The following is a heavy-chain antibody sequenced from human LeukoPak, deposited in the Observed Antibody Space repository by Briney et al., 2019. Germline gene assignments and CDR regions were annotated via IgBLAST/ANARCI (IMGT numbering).Heavy chain of an antibody. D-gene: IGHD2-21*01. J-gene: IGHJ6*02. V-gene: IGHV3-30-3*01. CDR1: GFTFSSYA. Sequence: GGSLRLSCAASGFTFSSYAMHWVRQAPGKGLDLVAVISYDGSNKYYEDSVKGRCTISRDNSKNTLYLQMHSLRAEDTAVYYWARGHITLYYYGMDVWGQGTTVTVSS. CDR3: ARGHITLYYYGMDV. CDR2: ISYDGSNK.